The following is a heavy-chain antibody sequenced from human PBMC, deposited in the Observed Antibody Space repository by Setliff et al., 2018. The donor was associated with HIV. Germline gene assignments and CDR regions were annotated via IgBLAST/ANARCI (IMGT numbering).Heavy chain of an antibody. Sequence: GESLKISCKGSGYSFTSYWIVWARQMPGKGLEWMGIIYPGDSDTRYSPSFQGQVTISADKSINTAFLQWSSLKASDTAMFYCARSDSANWYVDYWGQGTLVTVSS. CDR3: ARSDSANWYVDY. J-gene: IGHJ4*02. V-gene: IGHV5-51*01. D-gene: IGHD1-1*01. CDR1: GYSFTSYW. CDR2: IYPGDSDT.